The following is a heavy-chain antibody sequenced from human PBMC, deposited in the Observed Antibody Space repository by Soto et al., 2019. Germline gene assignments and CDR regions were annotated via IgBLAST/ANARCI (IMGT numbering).Heavy chain of an antibody. D-gene: IGHD3-22*01. V-gene: IGHV1-18*01. Sequence: QVRLVQSGAEVKKPGASVMVSCQASGYSFNNYLISWVRQAPGQGPQWVGWISADNGNTNYGQKFLGRVTMTTDTSTSTAYMDLRSLRSDDTAVYYCARVYYDSSGFYYEDHCGQGTLVTVSS. CDR2: ISADNGNT. J-gene: IGHJ1*01. CDR1: GYSFNNYL. CDR3: ARVYYDSSGFYYEDH.